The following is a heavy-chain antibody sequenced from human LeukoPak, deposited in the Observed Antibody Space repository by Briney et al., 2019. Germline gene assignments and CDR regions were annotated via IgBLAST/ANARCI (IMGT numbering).Heavy chain of an antibody. V-gene: IGHV1-2*02. CDR2: INPNSGGT. CDR1: GYTFTSYG. Sequence: GASVKVSCKASGYTFTSYGISWVRQAPGQGLEWMGWINPNSGGTNYAQKFQGRVTMTRDTSISTAYMELSRLRSDDTAVYYCARGDIVVVVAATQRYMDVWGKGTTVTVSS. D-gene: IGHD2-15*01. J-gene: IGHJ6*03. CDR3: ARGDIVVVVAATQRYMDV.